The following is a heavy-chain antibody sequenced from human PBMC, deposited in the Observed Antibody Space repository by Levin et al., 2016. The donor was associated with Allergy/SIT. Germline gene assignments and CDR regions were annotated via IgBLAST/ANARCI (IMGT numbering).Heavy chain of an antibody. D-gene: IGHD3-22*01. J-gene: IGHJ4*02. Sequence: SETLSLTCAVYGGSFSGYYWSWIRQPPGKGLEWIGEINHSGSTNXNPSLKSRVTISVDTSKNQFSLKLSSVTAADTAVYYCARHRLDYYDSSGQWGTFDYWGQGTLVTVSS. V-gene: IGHV4-34*01. CDR3: ARHRLDYYDSSGQWGTFDY. CDR2: INHSGST. CDR1: GGSFSGYY.